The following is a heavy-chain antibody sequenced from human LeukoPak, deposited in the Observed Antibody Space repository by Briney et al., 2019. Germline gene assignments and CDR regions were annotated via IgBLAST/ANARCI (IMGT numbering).Heavy chain of an antibody. D-gene: IGHD3-22*01. Sequence: ASVKVSCKASGGTFSNYAISWVRQAPGQGLEWMGIVNPSAGSTMYAQMFQGRLTMPRDTSTSTVYMELSSLRSEDTAVYYCARGPRITMINAFDIWGQGTMVTVSS. CDR1: GGTFSNYA. CDR3: ARGPRITMINAFDI. J-gene: IGHJ3*02. CDR2: VNPSAGST. V-gene: IGHV1-46*01.